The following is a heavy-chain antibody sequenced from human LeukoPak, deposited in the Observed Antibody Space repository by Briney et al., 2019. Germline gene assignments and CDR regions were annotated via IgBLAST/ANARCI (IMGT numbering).Heavy chain of an antibody. CDR3: ARDVYSSTSWLDP. D-gene: IGHD6-13*01. J-gene: IGHJ5*02. Sequence: PSETLSLTCTVSGGSISSYYWSWIRQPAGKGLEWIGRVHTSGNTIYNPSLKSRVTMSVDTSKNQFSLRLSSVTAADTAVYYCARDVYSSTSWLDPWGHGTLVTVSS. CDR2: VHTSGNT. V-gene: IGHV4-4*07. CDR1: GGSISSYY.